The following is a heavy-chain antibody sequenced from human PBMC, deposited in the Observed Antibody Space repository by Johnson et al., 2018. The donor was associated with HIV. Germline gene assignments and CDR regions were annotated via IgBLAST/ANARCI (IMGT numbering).Heavy chain of an antibody. CDR2: ISEDANEE. CDR1: GFTFSNYS. J-gene: IGHJ3*02. CDR3: ARGEMATTYHAAFDI. V-gene: IGHV3-7*02. Sequence: VQLMESGGGLVHPGGSLRLSCAASGFTFSNYSMSWVRQAPGKGLEWVAHISEDANEEYYMDSLKGRFTISRDNSKKTLYLQMNSLRAEDTAVYYCARGEMATTYHAAFDIWGQGTMVTVSS. D-gene: IGHD5-24*01.